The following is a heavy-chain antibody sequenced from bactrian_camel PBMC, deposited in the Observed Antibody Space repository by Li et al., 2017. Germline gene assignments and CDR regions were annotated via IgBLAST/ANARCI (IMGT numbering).Heavy chain of an antibody. CDR2: IESGGRP. J-gene: IGHJ4*01. CDR1: GFTFSTTP. Sequence: HVQLVESGGGLVQPGGSLRLSCATSGFTFSTTPMSWTCQAPGKELEWTSAIESGGRPYYDLSVQGRFTISRDNTKNMLYLQLKDLKTEDTATYYCTKGVEDWRYALRGQGTQVTVS. D-gene: IGHD1*01. CDR3: TKGVEDWRYAL. V-gene: IGHV3S9*01.